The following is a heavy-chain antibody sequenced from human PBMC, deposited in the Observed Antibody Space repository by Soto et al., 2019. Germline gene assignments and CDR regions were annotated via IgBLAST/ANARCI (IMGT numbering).Heavy chain of an antibody. CDR2: ISGSGGST. CDR3: AREDRRYYVWAPMDV. J-gene: IGHJ6*02. V-gene: IGHV3-23*01. Sequence: GGSLRLSGAASGFTFSSYAMSWVRQAPGKGLEWVSAISGSGGSTYYADSVKGRFTISRDNAKNSLYLQMNSLRAEDTAVYYCAREDRRYYVWAPMDVWGQGTTVTVSS. D-gene: IGHD3-10*02. CDR1: GFTFSSYA.